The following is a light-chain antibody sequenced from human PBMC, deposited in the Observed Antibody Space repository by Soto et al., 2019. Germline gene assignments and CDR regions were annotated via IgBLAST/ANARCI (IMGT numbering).Light chain of an antibody. V-gene: IGKV1-16*02. Sequence: DIQMTQSPSSLSASVGDRVTITCRASQDIKNYLAWIQQKPGRAPKSLIYAASSLHSGVPSKFRGSGSGTDFTLIMSSLQPEDSATYYCLQYNSFPYTFGQGTTLEIK. CDR2: AAS. CDR1: QDIKNY. CDR3: LQYNSFPYT. J-gene: IGKJ2*01.